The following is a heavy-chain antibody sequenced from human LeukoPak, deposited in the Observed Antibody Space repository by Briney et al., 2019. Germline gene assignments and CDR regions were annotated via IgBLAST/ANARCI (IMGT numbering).Heavy chain of an antibody. V-gene: IGHV1-69*05. Sequence: EASVKVSCKASGGTFSRYAISWVRQAPGQGLEWMGGIIPIFGTANYAQKFQGRVTITTDESTSTAYMELSSLRSEDTAVYYCARSDCSSTSCYYFDYWGQGTLVTVSS. CDR2: IIPIFGTA. CDR3: ARSDCSSTSCYYFDY. J-gene: IGHJ4*02. CDR1: GGTFSRYA. D-gene: IGHD2-2*01.